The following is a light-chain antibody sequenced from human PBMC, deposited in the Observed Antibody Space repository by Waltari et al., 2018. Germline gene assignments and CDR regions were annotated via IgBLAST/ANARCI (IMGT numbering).Light chain of an antibody. J-gene: IGKJ4*01. V-gene: IGKV3-11*01. Sequence: EVVLKQSPATLSLFPGERATLSCTASQSGNYFLAWYQKKPGQAPILLYYGSSQRATGIPARFSGSGSGTDLNLTISILEPEDVAVDYCPQHANWPPLTFGEGTKVEIK. CDR1: QSGNYF. CDR2: GSS. CDR3: PQHANWPPLT.